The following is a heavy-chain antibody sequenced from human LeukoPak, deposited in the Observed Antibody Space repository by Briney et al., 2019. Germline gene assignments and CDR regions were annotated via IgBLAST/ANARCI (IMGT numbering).Heavy chain of an antibody. CDR1: GGTFRNYG. J-gene: IGHJ4*02. V-gene: IGHV1-69*13. CDR2: IIPIFGTG. Sequence: GASVKVSCKTSGGTFRNYGFTWVRQAPGQGLEWMGGIIPIFGTGKYAQKFQGRVTVIADEFTSTAYMELSSLRSEDTAVYYCARDESSPMVRGPPLQDYWGQGTLVTVSS. D-gene: IGHD3-10*01. CDR3: ARDESSPMVRGPPLQDY.